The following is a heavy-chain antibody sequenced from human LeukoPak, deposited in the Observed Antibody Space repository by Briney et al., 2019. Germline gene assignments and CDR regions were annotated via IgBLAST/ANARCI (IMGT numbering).Heavy chain of an antibody. V-gene: IGHV4-61*01. D-gene: IGHD5-18*01. Sequence: KTSETLSLICTVSGGSVSNSYYWNWIRQPPGKGLEWIGYIYYSGSTKYNPSLKSRVTISVDTSKNQFSLKLSSETAADTAVYYCARSQRGYSYGEEYWGQGTLVTVSS. CDR1: GGSVSNSYY. CDR3: ARSQRGYSYGEEY. J-gene: IGHJ4*02. CDR2: IYYSGST.